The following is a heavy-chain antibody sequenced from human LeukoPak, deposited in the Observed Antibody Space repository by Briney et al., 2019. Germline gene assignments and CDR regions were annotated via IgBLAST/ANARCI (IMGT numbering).Heavy chain of an antibody. CDR1: GGSISNRDYF. J-gene: IGHJ4*02. Sequence: PSETLPLTCTVAGGSISNRDYFWGWIRQPPGKGLEWIGCMSYSGSSYYDPSLKSRVAISLDTSRNLFSLNLKSVTAADTAVYYCARMRTGSTEFFDNWGQGTLVTVSS. CDR2: MSYSGSS. D-gene: IGHD1-7*01. V-gene: IGHV4-39*02. CDR3: ARMRTGSTEFFDN.